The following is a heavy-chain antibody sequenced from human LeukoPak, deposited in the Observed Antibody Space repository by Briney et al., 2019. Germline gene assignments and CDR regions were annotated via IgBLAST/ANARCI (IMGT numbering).Heavy chain of an antibody. D-gene: IGHD5-12*01. CDR3: ITDIPPPRGYDYPFDY. CDR2: IKSKADGETT. J-gene: IGHJ4*02. V-gene: IGHV3-15*01. CDR1: GFTFSTYA. Sequence: PGGSLRLSCAASGFTFSTYAMSWVRQAPGKGLECVGRIKSKADGETTEYAAPVKGRFTISRDDSKNTLYLQMNSLKSEDTAVYFCITDIPPPRGYDYPFDYWGQGTLVTVSS.